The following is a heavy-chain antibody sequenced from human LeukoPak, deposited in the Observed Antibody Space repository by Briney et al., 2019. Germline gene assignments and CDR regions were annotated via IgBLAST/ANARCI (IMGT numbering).Heavy chain of an antibody. CDR1: GGSISSSSYY. V-gene: IGHV4-39*07. CDR3: ARGLTIYYFEY. J-gene: IGHJ4*02. CDR2: IYYSGGT. D-gene: IGHD3-3*02. Sequence: SETLSLTCTVSGGSISSSSYYWGWIRQPPGKGLEWIGSIYYSGGTYYNPSLKSRVTISVDTSKNQFSLKLSSVTAADTAVYYCARGLTIYYFEYWGQGPLVTVSS.